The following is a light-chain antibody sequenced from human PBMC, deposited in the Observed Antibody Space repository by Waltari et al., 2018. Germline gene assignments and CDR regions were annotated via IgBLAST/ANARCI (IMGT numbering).Light chain of an antibody. Sequence: QSALTQPASVSGSPGQSITIPCTGTSSDVGSYYYVSWYLQHPGKAPKLMIYDVSIRPSGVSNRFSGSKSGNTASLTISGLQAEDEADYYCNSYATTNSYVFGTGTKVTVL. CDR3: NSYATTNSYV. CDR2: DVS. CDR1: SSDVGSYYY. J-gene: IGLJ1*01. V-gene: IGLV2-14*01.